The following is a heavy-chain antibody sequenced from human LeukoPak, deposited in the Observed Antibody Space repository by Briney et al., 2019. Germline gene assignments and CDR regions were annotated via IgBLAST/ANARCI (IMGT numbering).Heavy chain of an antibody. D-gene: IGHD6-19*01. J-gene: IGHJ4*02. CDR2: ISSSSSYI. CDR1: GFTVSDNY. Sequence: PGGSLRLSCAASGFTVSDNYMSWVRQAPGKGLEWVSSISSSSSYIYYADSVKGRFTISRDNAKNSLYLQMNSLRAEDTAVYYCARGRAVAGTGYGYWGQGTLVTVSS. V-gene: IGHV3-21*01. CDR3: ARGRAVAGTGYGY.